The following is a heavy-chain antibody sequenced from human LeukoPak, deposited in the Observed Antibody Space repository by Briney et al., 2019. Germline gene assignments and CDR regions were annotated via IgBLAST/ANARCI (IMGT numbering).Heavy chain of an antibody. CDR1: GGSVTNYH. Sequence: SETLSLTCTVSGGSVTNYHWSWIRQPAGKGLEWVARFYTGGSTTYNPSLNGRATMSVDTSMNHFSLKLTSVTAADTAIYYCATVEVGTVDVFDIWGQGTMVTVSS. J-gene: IGHJ3*02. V-gene: IGHV4-4*07. CDR2: FYTGGST. D-gene: IGHD1-26*01. CDR3: ATVEVGTVDVFDI.